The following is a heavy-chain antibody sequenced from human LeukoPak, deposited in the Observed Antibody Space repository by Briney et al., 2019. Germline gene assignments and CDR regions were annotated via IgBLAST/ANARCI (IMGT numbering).Heavy chain of an antibody. Sequence: SETLSLTCTVSGDSFNSNDYYWTWIRQPRGKGLEWIGYIYSFGNSYNPSLKSRVTMSLDKSKNQFSLNLNSVTAADTAVYYCARERDWKWGAYYFDNWGQGALVTVSS. CDR1: GDSFNSNDYY. CDR2: IYSFGN. CDR3: ARERDWKWGAYYFDN. V-gene: IGHV4-30-4*08. J-gene: IGHJ4*02. D-gene: IGHD1-1*01.